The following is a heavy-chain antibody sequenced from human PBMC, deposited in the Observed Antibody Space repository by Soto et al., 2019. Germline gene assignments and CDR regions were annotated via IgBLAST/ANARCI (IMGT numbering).Heavy chain of an antibody. D-gene: IGHD1-26*01. J-gene: IGHJ3*02. CDR1: RGSLSSYY. CDR2: IYYSGST. Sequence: PSETLSLPCSVSRGSLSSYYWSWIREPPGKGLEWIGHIYYSGSTNYSPPLKSGVTISVHTSKNQFSLKLSSVTAADTAVHYYGRLYRSAFDIWGEGAMVTVS. CDR3: GRLYRSAFDI. V-gene: IGHV4-59*12.